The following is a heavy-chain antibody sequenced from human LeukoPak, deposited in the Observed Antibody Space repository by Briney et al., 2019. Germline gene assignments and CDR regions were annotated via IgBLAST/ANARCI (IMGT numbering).Heavy chain of an antibody. CDR3: ASLYYGSGSLVDY. Sequence: ASVKVSCKASGYTFTGYYMHWVRQAPGQGLEWVGRINPNSGGTNYAQKFQGRVTMTRDTSISTAYMELSRLRSDDTAVYYCASLYYGSGSLVDYWGQGTLVTVSS. D-gene: IGHD3-10*01. V-gene: IGHV1-2*06. CDR2: INPNSGGT. CDR1: GYTFTGYY. J-gene: IGHJ4*02.